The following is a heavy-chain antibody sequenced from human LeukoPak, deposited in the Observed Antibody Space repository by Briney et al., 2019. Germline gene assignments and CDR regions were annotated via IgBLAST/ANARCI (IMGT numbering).Heavy chain of an antibody. J-gene: IGHJ5*02. CDR2: MYSRGDT. D-gene: IGHD6-13*01. CDR1: GFTVSDNY. CDR3: ARDAPQVPAAGVLAS. V-gene: IGHV3-53*01. Sequence: GGSLRLSCAASGFTVSDNYMSWVRQAPGKGREWVSVMYSRGDTYYADSVKGRFTFSRDISKNTLYLQMNGLRTEDTAMYYCARDAPQVPAAGVLASWGQGTLVTVSS.